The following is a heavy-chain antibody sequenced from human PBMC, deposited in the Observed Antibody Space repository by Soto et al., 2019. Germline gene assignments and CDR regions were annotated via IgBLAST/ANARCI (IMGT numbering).Heavy chain of an antibody. Sequence: PGGSLRLSCAASGFTFSGSGIHWVRQAPGKGLEWVSYISSSGSTIYYADSVKGRFTISRDNAKNSLYLQMNSLRAEDTAVYYCARGPRYVVVPAALLGYWGQGTLVTSPQ. D-gene: IGHD2-2*02. J-gene: IGHJ4*02. CDR2: ISSSGSTI. CDR1: GFTFSGSG. V-gene: IGHV3-48*03. CDR3: ARGPRYVVVPAALLGY.